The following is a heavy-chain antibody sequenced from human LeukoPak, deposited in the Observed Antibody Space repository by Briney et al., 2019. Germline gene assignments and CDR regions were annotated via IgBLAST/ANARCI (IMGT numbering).Heavy chain of an antibody. J-gene: IGHJ4*02. CDR2: IHPSTGNP. Sequence: ASVKVSCMASGYTFTNYAMNWVRQAPGQGLEWMGWIHPSTGNPAYAQGFPRRFVFSLDTSDSTTYLQITCLKAEDPAVYFCARAFQSLGGLSLPDYWGQGTLVTVSS. CDR1: GYTFTNYA. CDR3: ARAFQSLGGLSLPDY. D-gene: IGHD3-16*02. V-gene: IGHV7-4-1*02.